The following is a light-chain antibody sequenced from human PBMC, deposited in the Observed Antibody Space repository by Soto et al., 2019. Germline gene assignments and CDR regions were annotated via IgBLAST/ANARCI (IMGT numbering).Light chain of an antibody. CDR3: TSYTSSSTSHVV. Sequence: QSALTQPASVSGSPGQSITISCTGTSSDVGRYNYVSWYQQHPGKAPKLIIYEVINRPSGVSNRFSGSKSGNTASLTISGLQAEDEADYYCTSYTSSSTSHVVFGGGTQLTVL. J-gene: IGLJ7*01. CDR2: EVI. CDR1: SSDVGRYNY. V-gene: IGLV2-14*01.